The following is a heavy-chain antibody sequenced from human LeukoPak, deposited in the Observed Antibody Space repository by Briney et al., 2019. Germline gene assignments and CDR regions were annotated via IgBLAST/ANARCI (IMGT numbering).Heavy chain of an antibody. V-gene: IGHV4-61*02. D-gene: IGHD5-18*01. J-gene: IGHJ4*02. CDR3: ARHRWDSYGQHYFDY. CDR2: IYTSGST. Sequence: SETLSLTCTVSGGSISSGSYYWSWIRQPAGKGLEWIGRIYTSGSTNYNPSLKSRVTISVDTSKNQFSLKLSSVTAADTAVYYCARHRWDSYGQHYFDYWGQGTLVTVSS. CDR1: GGSISSGSYY.